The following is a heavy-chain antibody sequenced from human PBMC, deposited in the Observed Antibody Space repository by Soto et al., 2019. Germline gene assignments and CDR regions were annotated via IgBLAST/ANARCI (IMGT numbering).Heavy chain of an antibody. CDR2: NNPNSGGT. CDR1: GYTFTGYY. Sequence: ASVKVSCKASGYTFTGYYMHWVRQAPGQGLEWMGWNNPNSGGTNYAQKFQGWVTMTRDTSISTAYMELSRLRSDDTAVYYCAREGLGSYYYYGMDVWGQGTTVTVSS. D-gene: IGHD3-16*01. J-gene: IGHJ6*02. V-gene: IGHV1-2*04. CDR3: AREGLGSYYYYGMDV.